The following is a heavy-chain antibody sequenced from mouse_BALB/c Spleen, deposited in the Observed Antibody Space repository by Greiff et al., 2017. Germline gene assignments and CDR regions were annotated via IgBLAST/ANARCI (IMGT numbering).Heavy chain of an antibody. J-gene: IGHJ2*01. CDR2: IDPANGNT. Sequence: EVKVVESGAELVKPGASVKLSCTASGFNIKDTYMHWVKQRPEQGLEWIGRIDPANGNTKYDPKFQGKATITADTSSNTAYLQLSSLTSEDTAVYYCARGSSPLDYWGQGTTLTVSS. D-gene: IGHD1-1*01. V-gene: IGHV14-3*02. CDR3: ARGSSPLDY. CDR1: GFNIKDTY.